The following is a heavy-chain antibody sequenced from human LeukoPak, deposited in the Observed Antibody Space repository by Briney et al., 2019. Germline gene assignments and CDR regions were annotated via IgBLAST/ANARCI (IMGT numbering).Heavy chain of an antibody. V-gene: IGHV4-30-4*01. D-gene: IGHD4-23*01. Sequence: SQTLSLTCTVSGGSISSGDYYWSWIRHPPGKGLEWLGYIYYSGSTYYNPSLKSRVTISVDTSKNQFSLKLSSVTAADTAVYYCAREGVTTLVSNWFDPWGQGTLVTVSS. CDR1: GGSISSGDYY. CDR2: IYYSGST. CDR3: AREGVTTLVSNWFDP. J-gene: IGHJ5*02.